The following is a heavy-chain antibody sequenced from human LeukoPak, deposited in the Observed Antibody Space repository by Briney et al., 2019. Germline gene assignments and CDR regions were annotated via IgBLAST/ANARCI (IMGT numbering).Heavy chain of an antibody. J-gene: IGHJ3*02. CDR1: GGSISSSSYY. D-gene: IGHD3-22*01. CDR2: IYYSGST. CDR3: ARQGYYDSSGYYRGSVFDI. Sequence: SETLSLTCTVSGGSISSSSYYWGWIRQPPGKGLEWIGSIYYSGSTYYNPSLKSRVTISVDTSKNQFSLKLSSVTAADTAVYYCARQGYYDSSGYYRGSVFDIWGQGTMVTVSS. V-gene: IGHV4-39*01.